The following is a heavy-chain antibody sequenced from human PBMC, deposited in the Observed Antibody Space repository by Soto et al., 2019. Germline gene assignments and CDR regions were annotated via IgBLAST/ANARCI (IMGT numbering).Heavy chain of an antibody. V-gene: IGHV4-30-2*06. J-gene: IGHJ6*02. Sequence: SETLSLTCTVSGGSISTPGYSWSWIRQSPGKAPEWIGYVYHNGNAYPKPSLKSRVTISLDGAKNQFSLKMTSITAAETGLYYCDAPPSYYYGLDVWGQGTTVTVSS. D-gene: IGHD3-10*01. CDR2: VYHNGNA. CDR3: DAPPSYYYGLDV. CDR1: GGSISTPGYS.